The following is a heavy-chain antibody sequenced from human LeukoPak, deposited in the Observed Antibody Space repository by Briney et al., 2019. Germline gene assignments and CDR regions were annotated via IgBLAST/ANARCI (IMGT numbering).Heavy chain of an antibody. CDR1: GGSINSYY. V-gene: IGHV4-4*07. D-gene: IGHD7-27*01. CDR3: ARDTGEDWYFDL. CDR2: IYTSGST. J-gene: IGHJ2*01. Sequence: SETLSLTCTVSGGSINSYYWSWIRPPAGKGLEWIGRIYTSGSTNYNPSLKSRVTMSVDTSKNQFSLKLSSVTAADTGVYYCARDTGEDWYFDLWGRGTLVTVSS.